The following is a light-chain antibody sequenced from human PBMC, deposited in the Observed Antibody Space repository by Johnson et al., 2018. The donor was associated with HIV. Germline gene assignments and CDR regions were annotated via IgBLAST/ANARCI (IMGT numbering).Light chain of an antibody. V-gene: IGLV1-51*01. CDR3: GTWDNSLTAYV. CDR2: DNT. Sequence: QSVLTQPPSVSAAPGQRVTISCSGNSSNIENNYVSWYQQFPERAPKLLIYDNTKRPSGIPDRFSGSKSDTSATLALTGLQTGDEADYYCGTWDNSLTAYVFGTGTQVTV. CDR1: SSNIENNY. J-gene: IGLJ1*01.